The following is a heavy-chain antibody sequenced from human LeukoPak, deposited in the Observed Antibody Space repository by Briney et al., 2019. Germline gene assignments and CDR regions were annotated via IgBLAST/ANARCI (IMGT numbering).Heavy chain of an antibody. D-gene: IGHD3-9*01. V-gene: IGHV3-9*03. CDR3: AKDLYYDILTGYYPSAFDI. Sequence: PGGSLRLSCAASGFTFDDYAMHWVRQAPGKGLEWVSGISWNSGSIGYADSVKGRFTISRDNAKNSLYLQMNSLRAEDMALYYCAKDLYYDILTGYYPSAFDIWGQGTMVTVSS. CDR2: ISWNSGSI. J-gene: IGHJ3*02. CDR1: GFTFDDYA.